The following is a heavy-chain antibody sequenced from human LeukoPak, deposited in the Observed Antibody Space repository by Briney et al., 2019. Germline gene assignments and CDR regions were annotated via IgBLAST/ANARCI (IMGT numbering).Heavy chain of an antibody. J-gene: IGHJ4*02. CDR2: IKEDGSEK. CDR3: ARDAGYGYDRFDY. CDR1: GFTFSNYE. Sequence: GSLRLSCAASGFTFSNYEINWVRQAPGKVLEWVANIKEDGSEKNYVDSVKGRFTISIDNAKNSLYLQMNSLRAEDTAVYYCARDAGYGYDRFDYWGQGTQVTVSS. V-gene: IGHV3-7*01. D-gene: IGHD5-18*01.